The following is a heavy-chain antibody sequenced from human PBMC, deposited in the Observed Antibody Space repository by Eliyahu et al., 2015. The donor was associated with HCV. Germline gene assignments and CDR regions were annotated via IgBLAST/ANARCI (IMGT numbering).Heavy chain of an antibody. D-gene: IGHD3-22*01. CDR1: GXTXXXYA. J-gene: IGHJ3*02. CDR2: ISGSGGST. V-gene: IGHV3-23*01. CDR3: STYYYDSSGYNAFDI. Sequence: EVQLLESGGGLVQPGGSLRLSCAASGXTXXXYAXSWXRQAPGKGLEWVSAISGSGGSTYYADSVKGRFTISRDNSKNTLYLQMNSLRAEDTAVYYCSTYYYDSSGYNAFDIWGQGTMVTVSS.